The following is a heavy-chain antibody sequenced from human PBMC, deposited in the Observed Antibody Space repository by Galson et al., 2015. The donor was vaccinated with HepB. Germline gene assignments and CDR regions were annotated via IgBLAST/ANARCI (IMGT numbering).Heavy chain of an antibody. CDR1: GYTFTSYG. CDR3: ARNRMVTNDAFDI. CDR2: INPSGVST. Sequence: SVKVSCKASGYTFTSYGISWVRQAPGQGLEWMGIINPSGVSTTYAQKLQGRVTMTRDTSTSTVYMELSSLRSEDTAVYYCARNRMVTNDAFDIWGQGTMVTVSS. D-gene: IGHD1-14*01. J-gene: IGHJ3*02. V-gene: IGHV1-46*04.